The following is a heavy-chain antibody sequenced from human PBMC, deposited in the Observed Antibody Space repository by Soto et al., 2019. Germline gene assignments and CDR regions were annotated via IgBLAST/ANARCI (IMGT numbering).Heavy chain of an antibody. D-gene: IGHD1-26*01. CDR1: GGSISSSSYY. CDR3: ASPDSGSLGAFDI. J-gene: IGHJ3*02. Sequence: SETLSLTCTVSGGSISSSSYYWGWIRQPPGKGLEWIGSIYYSGSTYYNPSLKSRVTISVDTSKNQFSLKLSSVTAADTAVYYCASPDSGSLGAFDIWGQGTMVTVSS. V-gene: IGHV4-39*01. CDR2: IYYSGST.